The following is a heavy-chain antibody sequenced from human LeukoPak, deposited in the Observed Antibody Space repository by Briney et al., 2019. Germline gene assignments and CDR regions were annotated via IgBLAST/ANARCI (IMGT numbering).Heavy chain of an antibody. CDR2: IYSGGST. D-gene: IGHD3-22*01. CDR1: GFTVSSNY. CDR3: ARGEGYYDSSGYYPFSH. V-gene: IGHV3-53*01. J-gene: IGHJ4*02. Sequence: GGSLRLSCAASGFTVSSNYMSWVRQAPGKRLEWVYVIYSGGSTYYADSVKGRFTISRDNSKNTLYLQMNSLRAEDTAVYYCARGEGYYDSSGYYPFSHWGQGTLVTVSS.